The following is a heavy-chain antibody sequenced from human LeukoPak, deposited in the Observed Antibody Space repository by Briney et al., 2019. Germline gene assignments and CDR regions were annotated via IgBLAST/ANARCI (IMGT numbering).Heavy chain of an antibody. D-gene: IGHD6-13*01. J-gene: IGHJ4*02. V-gene: IGHV4-59*08. CDR2: IYYSGST. Sequence: SETLSLTSTVSGGSISSYYWSWIRQPPGKGLEWIGYIYYSGSTNYNPSLKSRVTISVDTSKNQFSLKLSSVTAADTAVYYCAGLAAAGTTFDYWGQGTLVTVSS. CDR1: GGSISSYY. CDR3: AGLAAAGTTFDY.